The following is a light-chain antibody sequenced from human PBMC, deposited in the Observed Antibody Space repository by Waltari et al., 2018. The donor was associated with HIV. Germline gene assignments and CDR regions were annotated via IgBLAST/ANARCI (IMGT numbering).Light chain of an antibody. V-gene: IGLV2-14*01. J-gene: IGLJ2*01. CDR1: SIALGGYNY. Sequence: SSLTPPASVSWSPGPPIPIPCPGTSIALGGYNYDPWYQQYAGKAPKLMIYDVSNRPAGVSNRFSGSKSGNTASLTISGLQAEDEADYYCSSYTSSSTLVFGGGTKLTVL. CDR2: DVS. CDR3: SSYTSSSTLV.